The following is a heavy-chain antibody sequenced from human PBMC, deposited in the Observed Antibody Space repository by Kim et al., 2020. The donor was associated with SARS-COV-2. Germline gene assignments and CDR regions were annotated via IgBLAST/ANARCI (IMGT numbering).Heavy chain of an antibody. D-gene: IGHD6-13*01. Sequence: GRFTISRDNAKNTLYLQMNSLRAEDTAVYYCASAQVDTGIAAAGTRYFQHWGQGTLVTVSS. V-gene: IGHV3-74*01. CDR3: ASAQVDTGIAAAGTRYFQH. J-gene: IGHJ1*01.